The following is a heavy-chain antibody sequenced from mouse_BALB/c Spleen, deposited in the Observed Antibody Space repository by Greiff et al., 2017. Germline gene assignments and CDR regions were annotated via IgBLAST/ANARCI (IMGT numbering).Heavy chain of an antibody. CDR1: GYTFTSYW. V-gene: IGHV1-87*01. Sequence: QVQLKESGAELARPGASVKLSCKASGYTFTSYWMQWVKQRPGQGLEWIGAIYPGDGDTRYTQKFKGKATLTADKSSSTAYMQLSSLASEDSAVYYCARPAYGNYGYYAMDYWGQGTSVTVSS. CDR2: IYPGDGDT. CDR3: ARPAYGNYGYYAMDY. J-gene: IGHJ4*01. D-gene: IGHD2-1*01.